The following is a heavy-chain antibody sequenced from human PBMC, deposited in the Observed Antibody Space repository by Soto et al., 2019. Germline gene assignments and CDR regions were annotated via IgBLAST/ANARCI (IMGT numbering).Heavy chain of an antibody. J-gene: IGHJ4*02. CDR2: IYYSGST. D-gene: IGHD6-13*01. CDR1: GGSISSYY. V-gene: IGHV4-59*01. CDR3: ARFWAAGPYYFDY. Sequence: QVQLQESGPGLVKPSETLSLTCTVSGGSISSYYWSWIRQPPGKGLEWIGYIYYSGSTNYNPSLKSRVTISVDTSKNQFSLKLSSVTAADTAVYYCARFWAAGPYYFDYWGQGTLVTVSS.